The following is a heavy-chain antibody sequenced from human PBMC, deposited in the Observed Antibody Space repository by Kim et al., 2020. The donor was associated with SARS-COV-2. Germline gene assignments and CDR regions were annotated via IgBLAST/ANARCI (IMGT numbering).Heavy chain of an antibody. D-gene: IGHD5-12*01. Sequence: GGSLRLSCAASGFTFSSYWMHWVRQAPGKGLVWVSRINSDGSSTSYADSVKGRFPISRDNAKNTLYLQMTSLRAEDTAVYYCARDRGYGGYDYVSHTYYYSGMDVWGQGNTVTVSS. J-gene: IGHJ6*02. CDR1: GFTFSSYW. V-gene: IGHV3-74*01. CDR3: ARDRGYGGYDYVSHTYYYSGMDV. CDR2: INSDGSST.